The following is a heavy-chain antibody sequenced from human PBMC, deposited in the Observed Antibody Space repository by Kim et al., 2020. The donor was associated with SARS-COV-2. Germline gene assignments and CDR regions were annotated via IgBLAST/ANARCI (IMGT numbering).Heavy chain of an antibody. J-gene: IGHJ6*02. CDR2: ISSSSSYI. V-gene: IGHV3-21*01. Sequence: GGSLRLSCAASGFTFSSYSMNWVRQAPGKGLEWVSSISSSSSYIYYADSVKGRFTISRDNAKNSLYLQMNSLRAEDTAVYYCAREGVAGNYYYYGMDVWGQGTTVTVSS. CDR3: AREGVAGNYYYYGMDV. CDR1: GFTFSSYS. D-gene: IGHD6-19*01.